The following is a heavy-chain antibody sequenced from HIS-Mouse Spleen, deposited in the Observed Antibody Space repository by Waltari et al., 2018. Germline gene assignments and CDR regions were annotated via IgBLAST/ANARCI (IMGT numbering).Heavy chain of an antibody. CDR3: ARGRLQYRVWFDP. V-gene: IGHV1-8*01. CDR2: MNTNRGNK. Sequence: QVQLVQSGAEVKKPGASVKVSCKASGYTFTSYDLNWVRQATGQGLEWMGWMNTNRGNKGYAQKFQGRVTMTRNTSISTAYMELSSLRSEDTAVYYCARGRLQYRVWFDPWGQGTLVTVSS. J-gene: IGHJ5*02. CDR1: GYTFTSYD. D-gene: IGHD4-4*01.